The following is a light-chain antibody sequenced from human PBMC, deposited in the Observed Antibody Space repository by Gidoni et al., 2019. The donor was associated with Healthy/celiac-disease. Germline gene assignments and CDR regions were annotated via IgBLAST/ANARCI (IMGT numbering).Light chain of an antibody. V-gene: IGKV1-39*01. CDR3: QQSYSTPWT. Sequence: IQMTQSPSSLSASVGDRVTITCRASQSISSYLNWYQQKPGKAPKLLIYAASSLQSGVPSRFSGSGSGTDCTLTISSLQPEDFATYYCQQSYSTPWTFXXXTKVEIK. J-gene: IGKJ1*01. CDR2: AAS. CDR1: QSISSY.